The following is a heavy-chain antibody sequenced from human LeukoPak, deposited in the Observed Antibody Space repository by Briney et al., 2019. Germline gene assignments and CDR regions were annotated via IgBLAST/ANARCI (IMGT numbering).Heavy chain of an antibody. Sequence: PGGSLRLSCVASGFTFSTFIMNWVRQAPGKGLEWVSSIRSSSGYIYYADSVKGRFTISRDNAKNSLFLQMNSLRAEDTAVYYCARTYYYGSGSNDYWGQGTLVTVSS. J-gene: IGHJ4*02. CDR1: GFTFSTFI. CDR2: IRSSSGYI. D-gene: IGHD3-10*01. CDR3: ARTYYYGSGSNDY. V-gene: IGHV3-21*01.